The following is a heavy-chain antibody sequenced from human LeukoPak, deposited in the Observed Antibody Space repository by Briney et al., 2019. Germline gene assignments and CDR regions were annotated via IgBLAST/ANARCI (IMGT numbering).Heavy chain of an antibody. CDR2: INHSGST. J-gene: IGHJ5*02. CDR1: GGPFSGYY. V-gene: IGHV4-34*01. Sequence: SETLSLTCAVYGGPFSGYYWSWIRQPPGKGLEWIGEINHSGSTNYNPSLKSRVTISVDTSKNQFSLKLSSVTAADTAVYYCARDLLAVIQGFDPWGQGTLVTVSS. D-gene: IGHD2-21*01. CDR3: ARDLLAVIQGFDP.